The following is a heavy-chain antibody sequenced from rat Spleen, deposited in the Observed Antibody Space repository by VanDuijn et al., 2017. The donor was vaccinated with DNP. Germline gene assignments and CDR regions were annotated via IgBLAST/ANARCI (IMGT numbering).Heavy chain of an antibody. CDR1: GFSLTSYG. J-gene: IGHJ4*01. D-gene: IGHD1-9*01. CDR3: ARYYGYNYYAMDA. CDR2: IWRGGST. Sequence: QVQLKESGPGPVQPSETLSLTCTVSGFSLTSYGVNWVRQPPGKGLEWIGAIWRGGSTDYNSALKSRLSISRDTSKSQVFLKMNSLQTEDTAMYFCARYYGYNYYAMDAWGQGTSVTVSS. V-gene: IGHV2-16*01.